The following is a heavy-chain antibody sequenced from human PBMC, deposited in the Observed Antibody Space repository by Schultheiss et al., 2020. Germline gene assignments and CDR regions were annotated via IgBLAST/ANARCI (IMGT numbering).Heavy chain of an antibody. J-gene: IGHJ4*02. CDR2: IWSAGRNQ. V-gene: IGHV3-33*01. Sequence: GESLRLSCAASGFTFSRYGMHWVRQAPGKGLEWVAVIWSAGRNQFYGDSVKGRFTISRDNSKNTLDLQMNSLSAEDTAVYYCVRDALDHGDPYYFDYWGQGTLVTVSS. D-gene: IGHD4-17*01. CDR1: GFTFSRYG. CDR3: VRDALDHGDPYYFDY.